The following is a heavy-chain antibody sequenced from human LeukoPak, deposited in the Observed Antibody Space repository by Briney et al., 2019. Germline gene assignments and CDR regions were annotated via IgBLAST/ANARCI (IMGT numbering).Heavy chain of an antibody. D-gene: IGHD5-18*01. J-gene: IGHJ4*02. CDR1: GFTFSSYW. CDR3: ARVAWIQLWFFDY. V-gene: IGHV3-7*01. Sequence: GGSLRLSCAASGFTFSSYWMSWVRQAPGKGLEWVANIKQDGSEKYYVDSVKGRFTISRDNAKNSLYLQMNSLRAEDTAVYYCARVAWIQLWFFDYWGQGTLVTVSS. CDR2: IKQDGSEK.